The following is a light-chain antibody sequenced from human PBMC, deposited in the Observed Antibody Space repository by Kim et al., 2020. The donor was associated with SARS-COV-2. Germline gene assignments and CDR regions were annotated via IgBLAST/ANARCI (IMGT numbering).Light chain of an antibody. J-gene: IGLJ1*01. V-gene: IGLV2-11*01. Sequence: QSLRISCTGPDSELGANNICPWYPQHPGKAPKLMIYDVRERPSGVPDRFSGSKSGNTASLTISGLQAEDEADYYCCSDADSSTSYVFGTGTKVTVL. CDR2: DVR. CDR3: CSDADSSTSYV. CDR1: DSELGANNI.